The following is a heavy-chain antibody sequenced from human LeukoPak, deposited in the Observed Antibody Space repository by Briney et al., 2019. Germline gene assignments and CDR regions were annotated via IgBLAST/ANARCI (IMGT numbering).Heavy chain of an antibody. CDR1: GFTFSNYW. CDR2: INQDGGAK. V-gene: IGHV3-7*01. J-gene: IGHJ4*02. CDR3: ARAGTTGSVDY. Sequence: SGGSLRLSCVASGFTFSNYWMSWVRQAPGKGLEWVANINQDGGAKYYVDSMKGRFTISRDNDKNSLYLQMNSLSADDTAVYYCARAGTTGSVDYWGQGSLATVSS. D-gene: IGHD1-14*01.